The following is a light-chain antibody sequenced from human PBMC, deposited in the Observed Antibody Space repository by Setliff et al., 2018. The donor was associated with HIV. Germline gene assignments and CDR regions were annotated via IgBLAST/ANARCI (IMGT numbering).Light chain of an antibody. CDR3: SSYAITNTLP. CDR2: EVR. CDR1: SSDVGGYNY. J-gene: IGLJ1*01. Sequence: QFVLTQPASVSGSPGQSITISCTGTSSDVGGYNYVSWYQQHPGKAPKLIIYEVRNRPSGVSNRFSGSKSGDTASLTISGLQAEDEGDYYCSSYAITNTLPFGTGT. V-gene: IGLV2-14*01.